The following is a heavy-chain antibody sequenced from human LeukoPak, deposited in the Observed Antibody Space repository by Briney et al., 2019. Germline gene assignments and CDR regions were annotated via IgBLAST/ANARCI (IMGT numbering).Heavy chain of an antibody. J-gene: IGHJ5*02. D-gene: IGHD1-26*01. CDR3: AQGWDLRA. Sequence: SQTLSLTCAISGDSVSSYRAAWNWIRQSPSGGLEWLGRTYYRSEWSYDYAVSVKGRITINPDTSKNQFSLHLNSVTPEDTAIYYCAQGWDLRAWGQGTLVTVSS. V-gene: IGHV6-1*01. CDR1: GDSVSSYRAA. CDR2: TYYRSEWSY.